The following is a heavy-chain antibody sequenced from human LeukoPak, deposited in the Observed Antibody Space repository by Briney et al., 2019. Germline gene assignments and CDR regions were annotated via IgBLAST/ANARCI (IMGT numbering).Heavy chain of an antibody. V-gene: IGHV3-48*01. CDR2: ISSSSSTI. CDR3: ARATVTTFDYYYYYMDV. D-gene: IGHD4-17*01. J-gene: IGHJ6*03. CDR1: GFTFSSYS. Sequence: GGSLRLSCAASGFTFSSYSMNWVRQAPGKGLEWVSYISSSSSTIYYADSVKGRFTISRDNAKNSLYLQMNSLRAEDTAVYYCARATVTTFDYYYYYMDVWGKGTTVTVSS.